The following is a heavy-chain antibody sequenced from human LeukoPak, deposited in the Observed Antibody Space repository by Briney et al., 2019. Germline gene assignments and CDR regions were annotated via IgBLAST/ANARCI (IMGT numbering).Heavy chain of an antibody. CDR3: ARGDGDYVYYFDY. J-gene: IGHJ4*02. D-gene: IGHD4-17*01. CDR2: INPNSGGT. CDR1: GYTFTGYY. V-gene: IGHV1-2*04. Sequence: ASVKVSCKASGYTFTGYYMHWVRQAPGQGREWMGWINPNSGGTNYAQKFQGWVTMTRDTSISTAYMELSRLRSDDTAVYYCARGDGDYVYYFDYWGQGTLVTVSS.